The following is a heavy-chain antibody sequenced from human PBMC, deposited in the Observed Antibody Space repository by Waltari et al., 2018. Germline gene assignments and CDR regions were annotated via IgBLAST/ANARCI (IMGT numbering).Heavy chain of an antibody. CDR1: GYTFTSYY. D-gene: IGHD4-17*01. CDR2: INPSGGST. J-gene: IGHJ6*02. Sequence: QVQLVQSGAEVKKPGASVKVSCKASGYTFTSYYMHWVRQAPGQGLEWVGIINPSGGSTSYAQKFQGRVTMTRDTSTSTVYMELSSLRSEDTAVYYCARGTPTVRRGLGMDVWGQGTTVTVSS. CDR3: ARGTPTVRRGLGMDV. V-gene: IGHV1-46*01.